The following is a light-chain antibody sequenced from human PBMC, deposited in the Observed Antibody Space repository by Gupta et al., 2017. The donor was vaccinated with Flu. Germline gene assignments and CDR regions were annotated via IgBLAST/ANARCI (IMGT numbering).Light chain of an antibody. Sequence: IVMTQSPATLSVSPGERATLSCRAGQSITTNLAWYQQKPGQAPRLLIYGPSTRATGTPARFSGSGSGTDFTLTISSLQSEDFAVYYCQQYNSWPQTFSQGAKVESK. V-gene: IGKV3-15*01. CDR2: GPS. CDR1: QSITTN. J-gene: IGKJ1*01. CDR3: QQYNSWPQT.